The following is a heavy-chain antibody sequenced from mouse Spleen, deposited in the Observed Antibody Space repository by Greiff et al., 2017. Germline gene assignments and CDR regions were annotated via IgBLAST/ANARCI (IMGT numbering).Heavy chain of an antibody. V-gene: IGHV1-18*01. D-gene: IGHD1-1*01. CDR3: ARGSFITTVVAKDYYAMDY. CDR2: INPNNGGT. CDR1: GYTFTDYN. Sequence: VQLQQSGPELVKPGASVKIPCKASGYTFTDYNMDWVKQSHGKSLEWIGDINPNNGGTIYNQKFKGKATLTVDKSSSTAYMELRSLTSEDTAVYYCARGSFITTVVAKDYYAMDYWGQGTSVTVSS. J-gene: IGHJ4*01.